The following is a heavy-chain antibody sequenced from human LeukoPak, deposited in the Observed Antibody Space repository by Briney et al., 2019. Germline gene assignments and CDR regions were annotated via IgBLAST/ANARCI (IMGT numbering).Heavy chain of an antibody. Sequence: GGSLRLSCAASGFTFSSYGMHWVRQAPGKGLEWVAVISYDGSNKYYADSVKGRFTISRDNSKNTLYLQMNSLRAEDTAVYCCAKDRGWELHYYFDYWGQGTLVTVSS. D-gene: IGHD1-26*01. J-gene: IGHJ4*02. V-gene: IGHV3-30*18. CDR1: GFTFSSYG. CDR3: AKDRGWELHYYFDY. CDR2: ISYDGSNK.